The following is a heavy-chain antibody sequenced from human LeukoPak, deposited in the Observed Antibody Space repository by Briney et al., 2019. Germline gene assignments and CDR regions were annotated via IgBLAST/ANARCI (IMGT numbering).Heavy chain of an antibody. CDR2: IYYSGST. Sequence: SETLSLTCTVSGGSISSYYWSWIRQPPGRGLEWIGYIYYSGSTNYNPSLKSRVTISVDTSKNQFPLKLSSVTAADTAVYYCATSDSSGYQDWFDPWGQGTLVTVSS. CDR3: ATSDSSGYQDWFDP. D-gene: IGHD3-22*01. J-gene: IGHJ5*02. V-gene: IGHV4-59*01. CDR1: GGSISSYY.